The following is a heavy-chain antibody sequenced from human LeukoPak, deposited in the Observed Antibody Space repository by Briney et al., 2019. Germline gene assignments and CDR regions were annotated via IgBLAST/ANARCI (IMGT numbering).Heavy chain of an antibody. D-gene: IGHD1-26*01. Sequence: GGSLRLSCVASGFTFSSYGMNWVRQAPGKGLEWVSSIGTSGSYIYYTDSVKGRFTISRDNAKNSLYLQMNSLRAEDTAVYYCAKEGGVYSTPYYMDVWGQGTLVTVSS. CDR1: GFTFSSYG. J-gene: IGHJ4*02. CDR3: AKEGGVYSTPYYMDV. V-gene: IGHV3-21*01. CDR2: IGTSGSYI.